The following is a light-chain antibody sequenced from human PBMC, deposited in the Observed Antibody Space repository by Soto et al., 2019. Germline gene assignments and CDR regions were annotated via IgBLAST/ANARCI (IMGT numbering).Light chain of an antibody. Sequence: DIQMTQSPSSLSASVGDRVTITCRASQSISSYLNWYQQKPGTAPKLLIYAASSLQSGVPSRFSGSGSGTDFTLTISSLQPEDFATYHCQQSYSTPYTFSQGTKLEIK. V-gene: IGKV1-39*01. CDR3: QQSYSTPYT. J-gene: IGKJ2*01. CDR1: QSISSY. CDR2: AAS.